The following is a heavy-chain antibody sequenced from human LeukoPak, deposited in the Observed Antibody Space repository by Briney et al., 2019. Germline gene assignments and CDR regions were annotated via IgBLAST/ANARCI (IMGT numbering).Heavy chain of an antibody. J-gene: IGHJ6*03. D-gene: IGHD2-21*02. V-gene: IGHV1-2*02. CDR1: AYTFTVYY. CDR3: ARGPVIPNYYYYSYMDV. CDR2: INPNSGGT. Sequence: ASVTVSFTSSAYTFTVYYMHWVRQAPGQGIEWMGWINPNSGGTNYAQKFQGRVTMTRDTSISTAYMELSRLRSDDTAVYYCARGPVIPNYYYYSYMDVWGKGTTVTVSS.